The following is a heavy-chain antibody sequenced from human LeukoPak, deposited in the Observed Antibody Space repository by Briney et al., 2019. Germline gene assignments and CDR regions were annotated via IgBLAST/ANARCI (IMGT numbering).Heavy chain of an antibody. CDR2: IYYSGST. CDR3: ASAGYSYGWPDAFDI. D-gene: IGHD5-18*01. V-gene: IGHV4-59*01. CDR1: SGSISSYY. J-gene: IGHJ3*02. Sequence: SETLSLTCTVSSGSISSYYWSWIRQPPGKGLEWIGYIYYSGSTNYNPSLKSRVTISVDTSKNQFSLKLSSVTAADTAVYYCASAGYSYGWPDAFDIWGQGTMVTVSS.